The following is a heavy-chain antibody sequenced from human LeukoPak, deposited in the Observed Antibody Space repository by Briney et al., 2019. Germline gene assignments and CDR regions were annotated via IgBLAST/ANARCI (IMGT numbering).Heavy chain of an antibody. CDR2: IYYSGST. D-gene: IGHD3-22*01. CDR1: GGSISSYY. J-gene: IGHJ3*02. V-gene: IGHV4-59*08. CDR3: ARLSYYYDSSESDI. Sequence: SETLSLTCTVSGGSISSYYWTWIRQPPGKGLEWIGYIYYSGSTKYNPTLKNRVTISVDTSKNQFSLNLTSVTAADTAIYYCARLSYYYDSSESDIWSQGTMVTVSS.